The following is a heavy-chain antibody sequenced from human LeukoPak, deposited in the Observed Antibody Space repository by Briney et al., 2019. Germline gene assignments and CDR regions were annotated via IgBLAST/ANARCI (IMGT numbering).Heavy chain of an antibody. Sequence: GASVKVSCKASGGTFSSYAISWVRQAPGQGLEWMGGIIPIFGTTKNAQKFQGRVTITADKSTSTAYMELSSLRFEDTAVYYCARWGDGYSSGWSDYYYYYYMDVWGKGTTVTVSS. D-gene: IGHD6-19*01. CDR2: IIPIFGTT. CDR3: ARWGDGYSSGWSDYYYYYYMDV. V-gene: IGHV1-69*06. J-gene: IGHJ6*03. CDR1: GGTFSSYA.